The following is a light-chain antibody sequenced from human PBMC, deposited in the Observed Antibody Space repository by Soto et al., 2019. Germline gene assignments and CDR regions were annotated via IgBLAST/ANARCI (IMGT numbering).Light chain of an antibody. J-gene: IGKJ5*01. Sequence: EIVLTQSPATLSLSPGERATLSCRASQIVSSYLAWYQQKPGQAPRLLIYDASSRATGIPDRFSGGGSGTDFTLTISRLEPEDLAVYYCQQYDDSPITFGHGTRLEIK. V-gene: IGKV3-20*01. CDR1: QIVSSY. CDR2: DAS. CDR3: QQYDDSPIT.